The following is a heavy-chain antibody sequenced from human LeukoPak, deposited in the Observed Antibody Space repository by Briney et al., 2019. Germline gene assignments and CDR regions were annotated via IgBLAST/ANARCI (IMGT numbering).Heavy chain of an antibody. J-gene: IGHJ2*01. CDR2: INHSGST. CDR1: GGSLNDYY. V-gene: IGHV4-34*01. CDR3: ARDIAAAGPWYFDL. Sequence: SETLSLTCAVCGGSLNDYYWSWIRQTPGKGLEWIGEINHSGSTNYTPSLKSRVTISVDTSKNQFSLRLNSVTAADTAVYYCARDIAAAGPWYFDLWGRGTLVTVSS. D-gene: IGHD6-13*01.